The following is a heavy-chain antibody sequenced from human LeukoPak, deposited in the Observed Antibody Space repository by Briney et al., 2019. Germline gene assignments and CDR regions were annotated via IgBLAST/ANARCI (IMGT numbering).Heavy chain of an antibody. CDR3: ARSSSSSWNFDY. Sequence: GASVKVSCKASGYTFTGYYMHWVRQAPGQGLEWMGWINPNSGGTNYAQKFQGRVTMTRDTSTSTAYMELSRLRSDDTAVYYCARSSSSSWNFDYWGQGTLVTVSS. CDR2: INPNSGGT. V-gene: IGHV1-2*02. J-gene: IGHJ4*02. CDR1: GYTFTGYY. D-gene: IGHD6-13*01.